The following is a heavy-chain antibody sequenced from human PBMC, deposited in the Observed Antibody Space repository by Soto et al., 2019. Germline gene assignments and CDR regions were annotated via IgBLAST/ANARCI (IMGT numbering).Heavy chain of an antibody. J-gene: IGHJ6*02. CDR3: ARPKDPYYYYGMDV. V-gene: IGHV5-10-1*01. CDR1: GYSFTSYW. CDR2: IDPSDSYT. Sequence: ESLKIWCKGSGYSFTSYWISWVRQIPGKGLEWMGRIDPSDSYTNYSPSFQGHVTISADKSTSTAYLQWSSLKASDTAMYYCARPKDPYYYYGMDVWGQGTTVTVSS.